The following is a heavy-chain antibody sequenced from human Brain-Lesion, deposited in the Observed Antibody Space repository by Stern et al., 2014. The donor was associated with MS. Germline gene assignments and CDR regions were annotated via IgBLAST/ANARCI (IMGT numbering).Heavy chain of an antibody. CDR3: ARDQRGITIFGVVTDYYYLGMDV. D-gene: IGHD3-3*01. Sequence: QMQLVPSGAEVKKPGASVKVSCKTSGYIFTGYYIHWVRPAPGQGLEWMAWINPNTGGTKYAQKFQGRVTMSRDTSISTAYVELSSLTSDDTAVYYCARDQRGITIFGVVTDYYYLGMDVWGQGTTVTVSS. J-gene: IGHJ6*02. V-gene: IGHV1-2*02. CDR2: INPNTGGT. CDR1: GYIFTGYY.